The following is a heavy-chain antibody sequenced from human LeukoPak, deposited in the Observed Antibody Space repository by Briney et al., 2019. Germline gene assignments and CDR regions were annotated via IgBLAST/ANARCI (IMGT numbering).Heavy chain of an antibody. Sequence: GGSLRLSCAASGFTFETHDMHWVRRAPGKGLEWVGVASRDGVSQNYGDSVEGRFTISRDNAKNSLYLQMNSLRAEDTAVYYCAGGGSGWYGYYYYYMDVWGKGTTVTVSS. CDR1: GFTFETHD. J-gene: IGHJ6*03. D-gene: IGHD6-19*01. CDR3: AGGGSGWYGYYYYYMDV. V-gene: IGHV3-30*03. CDR2: ASRDGVSQ.